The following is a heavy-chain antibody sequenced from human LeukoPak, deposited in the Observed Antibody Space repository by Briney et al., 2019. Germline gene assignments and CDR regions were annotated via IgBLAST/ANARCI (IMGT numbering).Heavy chain of an antibody. J-gene: IGHJ4*02. CDR1: GGTFSSYA. CDR3: ARGPLGYDILTGYAFDY. CDR2: IIPIFGTA. D-gene: IGHD3-9*01. Sequence: ASVKVSCKASGGTFSSYAISWVRQAPGQGLEWMGGIIPIFGTANYAQKFQGRVTITADESTSTAYMELSSLRSEDTAVYYCARGPLGYDILTGYAFDYWGQGTLVTVSS. V-gene: IGHV1-69*19.